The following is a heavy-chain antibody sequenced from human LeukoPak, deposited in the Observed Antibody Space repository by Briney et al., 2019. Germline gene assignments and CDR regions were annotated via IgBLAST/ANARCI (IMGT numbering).Heavy chain of an antibody. Sequence: SETLSLTCAVYGGSLSGYYWSWIRQPPGKGLEWIGEIYHSGSTNYNPSLKSRVTISVDTSKNQFSLKLSSVTAADTAVYYCARGSTKRYSGRPYYYYMDVWGKGTTVTVSS. D-gene: IGHD5-12*01. CDR2: IYHSGST. CDR1: GGSLSGYY. CDR3: ARGSTKRYSGRPYYYYMDV. J-gene: IGHJ6*03. V-gene: IGHV4-34*01.